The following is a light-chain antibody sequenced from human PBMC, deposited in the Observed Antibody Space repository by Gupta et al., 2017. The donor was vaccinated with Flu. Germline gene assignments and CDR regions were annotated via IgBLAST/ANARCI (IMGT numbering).Light chain of an antibody. V-gene: IGLV2-14*01. Sequence: QSALTQPASVSGSPGQSITISCTGTSSDIGYYDYVSWYQQHPGKAPKLMIYEVSNRPAGVSNRFSGSKSGNTASLTISGLQDDDESYYYCSSYTTSTTWVFGGGTKLTVL. J-gene: IGLJ3*02. CDR2: EVS. CDR3: SSYTTSTTWV. CDR1: SSDIGYYDY.